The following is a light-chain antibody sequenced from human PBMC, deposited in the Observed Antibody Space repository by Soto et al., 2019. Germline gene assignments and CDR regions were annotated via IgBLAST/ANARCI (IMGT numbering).Light chain of an antibody. V-gene: IGKV1-33*01. CDR2: DAA. J-gene: IGKJ4*01. CDR3: QQYDAHLLT. CDR1: QGIDTS. Sequence: DIPMPQSPSSLSASVGDSVTITCQASQGIDTSLNWYHQNPGQAPQLLGSDAADWQTGVPSRFSGSGSGTDVTCTISSRQPEDCATYYCQQYDAHLLTFGGGTKVEIK.